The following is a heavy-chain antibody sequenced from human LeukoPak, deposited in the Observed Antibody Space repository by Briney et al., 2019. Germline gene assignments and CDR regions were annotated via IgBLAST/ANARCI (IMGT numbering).Heavy chain of an antibody. J-gene: IGHJ5*02. Sequence: GGSLRLSCAASGFTSGFTFSSFAMSWVRQAPGKGLEWVSAISGSGTATHYAASVRGRFTISRDNSKNTLYLEMDSLRAEDTAIYYCAKDISSTSSTPFDPWGQGTLVTVSS. V-gene: IGHV3-23*01. CDR2: ISGSGTAT. D-gene: IGHD3-3*02. CDR1: GFTFSSFA. CDR3: AKDISSTSSTPFDP.